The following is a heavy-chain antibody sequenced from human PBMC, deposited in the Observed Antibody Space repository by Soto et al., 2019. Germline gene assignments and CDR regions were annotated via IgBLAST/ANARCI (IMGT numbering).Heavy chain of an antibody. CDR1: GFTFSNFA. D-gene: IGHD3-10*01. J-gene: IGHJ4*02. Sequence: SGGCPRLSCAACGFTFSNFAIHWVRQAPGKGLEWVAVISYDGTYKYYADSVKGRFTISRDNSKNTLYLQMNSLGAEDTAVYYCARGFAGLDYYFDFWGQGILVTVSS. CDR2: ISYDGTYK. V-gene: IGHV3-30-3*01. CDR3: ARGFAGLDYYFDF.